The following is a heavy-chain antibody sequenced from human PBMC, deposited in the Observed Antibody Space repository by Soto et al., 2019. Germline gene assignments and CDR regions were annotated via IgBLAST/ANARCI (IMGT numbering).Heavy chain of an antibody. J-gene: IGHJ6*02. CDR1: GGSISSGGYY. V-gene: IGHV4-31*03. CDR3: ARDGISGYYGMDV. D-gene: IGHD1-20*01. Sequence: QVQLQESGPGLVKPSQTLSLTCTVSGGSISSGGYYWSWIRQHPGKGLEWIGYIYYSGSTYYNPSLKSRVTISVDTTKNQFSLKLSSVTPADTAVYYCARDGISGYYGMDVWGQGTTVTVSS. CDR2: IYYSGST.